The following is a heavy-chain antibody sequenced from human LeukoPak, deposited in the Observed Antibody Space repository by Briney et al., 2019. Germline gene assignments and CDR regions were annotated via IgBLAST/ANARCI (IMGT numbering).Heavy chain of an antibody. J-gene: IGHJ4*02. CDR3: ARDGSGLEELEKVVY. CDR2: INPNSGGT. CDR1: GYTFTGYY. Sequence: GASVKGSCRASGYTFTGYYMHWVRQAPGQALEWMGWINPNSGGTNYAQKFQGRVTMTRDTSISTAYMELSRLRSDDTAVYYCARDGSGLEELEKVVYWGQGTLVTVSS. V-gene: IGHV1-2*02. D-gene: IGHD1/OR15-1a*01.